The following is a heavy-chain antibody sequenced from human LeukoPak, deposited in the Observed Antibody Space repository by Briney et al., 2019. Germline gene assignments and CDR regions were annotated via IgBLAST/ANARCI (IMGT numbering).Heavy chain of an antibody. CDR1: GGSISSSSYY. Sequence: SETLSLTCTVSGGSISSSSYYWGWIRQPPGKGLEWIGSIYYSGSTNYNPSLKSRVTISVDTSKNKFSLKLRSVTAADTAVYYCARVTGYMIEDYFDYWGQGILVTVSS. CDR3: ARVTGYMIEDYFDY. J-gene: IGHJ4*02. D-gene: IGHD3-9*01. CDR2: IYYSGST. V-gene: IGHV4-39*07.